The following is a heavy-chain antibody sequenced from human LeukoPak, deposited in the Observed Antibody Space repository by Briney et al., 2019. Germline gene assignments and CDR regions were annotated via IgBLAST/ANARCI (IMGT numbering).Heavy chain of an antibody. CDR2: ISGSGGST. V-gene: IGHV3-23*01. Sequence: RGSLRLSCAASGFTFSSYAMSWVRQAPGKGLEWVSAISGSGGSTYYADSVKGRFTISRDNSKNTLYLQMNSLRAEDTAVYYCAKDLERASYYYYYGMDVWGQGTTVTVSS. D-gene: IGHD1-1*01. CDR3: AKDLERASYYYYYGMDV. J-gene: IGHJ6*02. CDR1: GFTFSSYA.